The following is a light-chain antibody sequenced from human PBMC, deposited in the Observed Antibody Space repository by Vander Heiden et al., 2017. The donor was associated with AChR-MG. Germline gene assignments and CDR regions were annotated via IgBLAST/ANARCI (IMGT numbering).Light chain of an antibody. J-gene: IGLJ1*01. CDR3: QSYDNSLTVAYV. CDR1: SSNIGAGFD. Sequence: QSVLTQPPSVSGAPGQRVTTSCTGSSSNIGAGFDVHWYQQLPRTAPKLLIYGNTNRASGVPYRFSGSRSGTSASLAITGLQAEDEADYYCQSYDNSLTVAYVFGTGTKVIVL. CDR2: GNT. V-gene: IGLV1-40*01.